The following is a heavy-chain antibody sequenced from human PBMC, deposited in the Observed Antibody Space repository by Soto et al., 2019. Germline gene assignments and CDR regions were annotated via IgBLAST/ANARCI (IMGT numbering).Heavy chain of an antibody. J-gene: IGHJ6*02. CDR3: ARELTRIAARGMDV. Sequence: PSETLSLTCTVSGGSIINYYWSWIRQSPGKGLEWIGYIYSSGSTSYNPFLQSRVTISVDTSKNQLSLKVTSVTAADTAIYYCARELTRIAARGMDVWGQGTTVTVSS. CDR2: IYSSGST. CDR1: GGSIINYY. V-gene: IGHV4-59*01. D-gene: IGHD2-15*01.